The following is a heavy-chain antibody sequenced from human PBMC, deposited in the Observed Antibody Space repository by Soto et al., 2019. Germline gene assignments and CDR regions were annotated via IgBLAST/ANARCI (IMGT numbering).Heavy chain of an antibody. J-gene: IGHJ4*02. D-gene: IGHD1-7*01. Sequence: PSETLSLTGAVSGGSFTSNNWWTWVRQPPGQGLEWIGEIYRTGSTNYNPSLKSRVTIPLDKSENQFSLKVTSLTAADTAVYYCASRDPGTSVDYWGQGTLVTVSS. V-gene: IGHV4-4*02. CDR1: GGSFTSNNW. CDR3: ASRDPGTSVDY. CDR2: IYRTGST.